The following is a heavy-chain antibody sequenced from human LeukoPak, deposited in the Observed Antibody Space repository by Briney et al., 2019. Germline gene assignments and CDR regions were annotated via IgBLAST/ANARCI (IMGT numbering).Heavy chain of an antibody. CDR2: ISSSSSYI. CDR1: GFTFSSYC. Sequence: AGGSLRLSCAASGFTFSSYCMDWVRQTPGKGLEWVSSISSSSSYIYYADSVKGRFTISRDNAKNSLYLQMNSLRAEDTAVYYCAREESQGYYDILTGLGVDYWGQGTLVTVSS. CDR3: AREESQGYYDILTGLGVDY. J-gene: IGHJ4*02. D-gene: IGHD3-9*01. V-gene: IGHV3-21*01.